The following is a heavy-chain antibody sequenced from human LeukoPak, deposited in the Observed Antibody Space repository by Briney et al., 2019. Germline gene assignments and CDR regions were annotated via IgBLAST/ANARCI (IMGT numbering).Heavy chain of an antibody. Sequence: PSETLSLTCTVSGGSISSYYWSWIRQPPGKGLEWIGYIYYSGSTNYNPSLKSRVTISVDTSKNQFSLKLSSVTASDTAVYYCSEDLSPGFWDVWGKGTTVTVSS. CDR2: IYYSGST. D-gene: IGHD3-3*01. J-gene: IGHJ6*04. CDR1: GGSISSYY. CDR3: SEDLSPGFWDV. V-gene: IGHV4-59*01.